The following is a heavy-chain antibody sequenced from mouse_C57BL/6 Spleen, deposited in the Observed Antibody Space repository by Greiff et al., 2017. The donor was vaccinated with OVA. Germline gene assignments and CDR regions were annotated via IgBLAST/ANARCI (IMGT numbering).Heavy chain of an antibody. Sequence: QVHVKQSGAELVKPGASVKISCKASGYAFSSYWMNWVKQRPGKGLEWIGQIYPGDGDTNYNGKFKGKATLTADKSSSTAYMQLSSLTSEDSAVYFCARGGGNWAYFDYWGQGTTLTVSS. CDR2: IYPGDGDT. CDR1: GYAFSSYW. J-gene: IGHJ2*01. CDR3: ARGGGNWAYFDY. V-gene: IGHV1-80*01. D-gene: IGHD4-1*01.